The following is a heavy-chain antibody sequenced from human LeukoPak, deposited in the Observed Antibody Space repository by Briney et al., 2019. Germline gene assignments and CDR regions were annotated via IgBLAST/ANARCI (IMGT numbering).Heavy chain of an antibody. CDR2: ISGSGGST. D-gene: IGHD4-23*01. CDR1: GFTFSSYA. J-gene: IGHJ4*02. Sequence: PGGSLRLSCAASGFTFSSYAMSWVRQAPGKGLKWVSAISGSGGSTYYADSVKGRFTISRDNSKNTLYLQMNSLRAEDTAVYYCAKGGYGGNFFDYWGQGTLVTVSS. CDR3: AKGGYGGNFFDY. V-gene: IGHV3-23*01.